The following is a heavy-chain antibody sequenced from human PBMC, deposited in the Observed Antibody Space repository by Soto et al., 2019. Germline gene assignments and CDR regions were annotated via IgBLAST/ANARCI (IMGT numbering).Heavy chain of an antibody. CDR3: ARDRTTAGAIEYFQH. D-gene: IGHD4-17*01. J-gene: IGHJ1*01. CDR2: ISSSSSYI. Sequence: PGGSLRLSCAASGFTFSSYSMNWVRQAPGKGLEWVSSISSSSSYIYYADSVKGRFTISRDNAKNSLYLQMNSLRAEDTAVYYCARDRTTAGAIEYFQHWGQGTLVTVSS. CDR1: GFTFSSYS. V-gene: IGHV3-21*01.